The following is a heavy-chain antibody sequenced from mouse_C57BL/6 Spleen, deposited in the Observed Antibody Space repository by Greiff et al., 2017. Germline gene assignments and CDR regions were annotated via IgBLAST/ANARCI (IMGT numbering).Heavy chain of an antibody. CDR2: IYPGSGSI. V-gene: IGHV1-62-2*01. J-gene: IGHJ2*01. CDR3: ARHGIYYGYDRGYFDY. CDR1: GYTFTEYT. Sequence: QVQLQQSGAELVKPGASVKLSCKASGYTFTEYTIHWVKQRPGQGLEWIGWIYPGSGSIKYNEKFKDKATLTADKSSSTASMELSRLTSEDSAVYFCARHGIYYGYDRGYFDYWGQGTTLTVSS. D-gene: IGHD2-2*01.